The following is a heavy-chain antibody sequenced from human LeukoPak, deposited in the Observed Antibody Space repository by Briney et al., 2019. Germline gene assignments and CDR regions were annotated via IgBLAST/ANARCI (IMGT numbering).Heavy chain of an antibody. J-gene: IGHJ6*03. V-gene: IGHV3-48*01. D-gene: IGHD6-25*01. Sequence: GGSLRLSCAASGFTFSSYTMNWVRQPPGKGLEWVSNIGTSSTTIYYADSVKGRFTISGDNAKNSLYLQMNSLRADDTAVYYCARFAAGGSYYYYMDVWGKGTTVTVSS. CDR1: GFTFSSYT. CDR2: IGTSSTTI. CDR3: ARFAAGGSYYYYMDV.